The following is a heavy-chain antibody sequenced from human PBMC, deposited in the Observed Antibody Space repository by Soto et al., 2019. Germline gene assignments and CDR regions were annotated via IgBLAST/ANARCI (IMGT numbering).Heavy chain of an antibody. CDR1: GFTFSSYG. D-gene: IGHD3-10*01. CDR2: ISYDGSNK. CDR3: ATWFGACDY. J-gene: IGHJ4*02. V-gene: IGHV3-30*03. Sequence: QVQLVESGGGVVQPGRSLRLSCAASGFTFSSYGMHWVRQAPGKGLEWVAVISYDGSNKYYADSVKGRFTISRDNSKNTLYLQMNSLRAEDTAVYYCATWFGACDYWCQVTLVTVSS.